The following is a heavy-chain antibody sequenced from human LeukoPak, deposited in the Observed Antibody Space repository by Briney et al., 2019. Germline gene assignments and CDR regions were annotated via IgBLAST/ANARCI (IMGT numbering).Heavy chain of an antibody. J-gene: IGHJ6*02. D-gene: IGHD3-3*01. V-gene: IGHV1-2*06. Sequence: ASVKVSCKTSGYTFTAYFMHWVRQAPGQGLEWMGRINPNSGGTNYAQKFQGRVTLTRDTSISTAYIEMSGLTSDDAAVYYCARGPPIILRFLEWLSNYYYYGMDVWGQGTTVTVSS. CDR3: ARGPPIILRFLEWLSNYYYYGMDV. CDR1: GYTFTAYF. CDR2: INPNSGGT.